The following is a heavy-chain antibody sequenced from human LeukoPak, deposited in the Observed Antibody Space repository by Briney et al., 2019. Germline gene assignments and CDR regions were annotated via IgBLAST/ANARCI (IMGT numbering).Heavy chain of an antibody. CDR1: GFTFSNYG. Sequence: PGGSLRLSCAASGFTFSNYGMHWVRQAPGKGLEWVAVIWYDGSNKYYADSVKGRFTISRDNSKNTLYLQMNSLRAEDTAVYYCTRDFSGYTYAPDYWGQGTLVTVSS. CDR3: TRDFSGYTYAPDY. CDR2: IWYDGSNK. J-gene: IGHJ4*02. V-gene: IGHV3-33*01. D-gene: IGHD5-18*01.